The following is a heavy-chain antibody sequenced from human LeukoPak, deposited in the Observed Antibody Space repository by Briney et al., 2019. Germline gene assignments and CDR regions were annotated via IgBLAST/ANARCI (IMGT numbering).Heavy chain of an antibody. V-gene: IGHV4-4*07. CDR1: GASISSYY. CDR3: ARPRRGYSYGYDY. CDR2: IYITGST. J-gene: IGHJ4*02. D-gene: IGHD5-18*01. Sequence: PSETLSLTCTVSGASISSYYWSWIRQPAGKGLEWIGRIYITGSTNYNPSLKSRVTMSVDTSKNQFSLKLSSVTAADTAVYYCARPRRGYSYGYDYWGQGTLVTVSS.